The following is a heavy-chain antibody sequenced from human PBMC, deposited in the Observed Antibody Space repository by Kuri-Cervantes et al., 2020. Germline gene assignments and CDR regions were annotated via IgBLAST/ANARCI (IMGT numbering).Heavy chain of an antibody. V-gene: IGHV1-2*02. D-gene: IGHD2-8*01. J-gene: IGHJ6*03. CDR2: INPNSGGT. Sequence: ASVKVSCKASGYTFTSHAIHWVRQAPGQRLEWMGWINPNSGGTNYAQKFQGRVTMTRDTSTSTVYMELSSLRSEDTAVYYCAREEGCMLSNMDVWGKGTTVTVSS. CDR3: AREEGCMLSNMDV. CDR1: GYTFTSHA.